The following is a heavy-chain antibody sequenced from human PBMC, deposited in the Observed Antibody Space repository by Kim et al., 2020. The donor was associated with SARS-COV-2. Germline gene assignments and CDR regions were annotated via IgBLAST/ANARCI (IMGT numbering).Heavy chain of an antibody. CDR2: IIPIFGTA. CDR3: ARVGWNHHYYYYGMDV. CDR1: GGTFSSYA. V-gene: IGHV1-69*13. Sequence: SVKVSCKASGGTFSSYAISWVRQAPGQGLEWMGGIIPIFGTANYAQKFQGRVTITADESTSTAYMELSSLRSEDTAVYYCARVGWNHHYYYYGMDVWGQGTTVTVSS. D-gene: IGHD1-1*01. J-gene: IGHJ6*02.